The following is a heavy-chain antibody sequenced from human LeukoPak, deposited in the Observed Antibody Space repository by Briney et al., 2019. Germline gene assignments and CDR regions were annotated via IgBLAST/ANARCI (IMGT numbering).Heavy chain of an antibody. CDR3: ARGVYCSSTSCYPTRGHNWFDP. Sequence: ASVKVSCKASGYTFTSYGISWVRQAPGQGLEWMGWISAYNGNTNYAQKLQGRVTMTTDTSTSTAYMELSSLRSEDTAVYYCARGVYCSSTSCYPTRGHNWFDPWGQGTLVTVSS. CDR2: ISAYNGNT. J-gene: IGHJ5*02. V-gene: IGHV1-18*01. CDR1: GYTFTSYG. D-gene: IGHD2-2*01.